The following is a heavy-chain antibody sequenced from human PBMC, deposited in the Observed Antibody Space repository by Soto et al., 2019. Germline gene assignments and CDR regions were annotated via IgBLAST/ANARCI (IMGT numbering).Heavy chain of an antibody. CDR1: GYTFTSYA. CDR3: AGDRSPHYGDLNWFDP. CDR2: INAGNGNT. J-gene: IGHJ5*02. Sequence: QVQLVQSGAEVKKPGASVKVSCKASGYTFTSYAMHWVRQAPGQRLEWMGWINAGNGNTKYSQKFQGRVTITRDTSASTAYMERSSLRSEDTAVYYCAGDRSPHYGDLNWFDPWGQGTLVTVSS. D-gene: IGHD4-17*01. V-gene: IGHV1-3*01.